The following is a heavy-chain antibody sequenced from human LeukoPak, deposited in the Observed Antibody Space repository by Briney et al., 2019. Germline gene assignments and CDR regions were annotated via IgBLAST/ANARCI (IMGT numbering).Heavy chain of an antibody. CDR1: GYSISSGYY. Sequence: SETLSLTCTVSGYSISSGYYWGWIRQPPGKGLEWIGSIYHSGSTYYNPSLKSRVTISVDTSKNQFSLKLSSVTAADTAVYYCARDGDSSGYEGFDYWGQGTLVTVSS. CDR3: ARDGDSSGYEGFDY. V-gene: IGHV4-38-2*02. CDR2: IYHSGST. J-gene: IGHJ4*02. D-gene: IGHD3-22*01.